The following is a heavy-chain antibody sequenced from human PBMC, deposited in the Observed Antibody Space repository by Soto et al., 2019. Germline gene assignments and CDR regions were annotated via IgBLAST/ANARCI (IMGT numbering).Heavy chain of an antibody. CDR2: IYYSGST. Sequence: QVQLQESGPGLVKPSQTLSLTCTVSGGSISSGDYYWSWIRQPPGKGLEWIGYIYYSGSTYYNPSLKSRVTISVDTSKNQFSLKLSSVTAADTAVYYCARGGDIVATTTATNFDYWGQGTLVTVSS. CDR3: ARGGDIVATTTATNFDY. CDR1: GGSISSGDYY. D-gene: IGHD5-12*01. V-gene: IGHV4-30-4*01. J-gene: IGHJ4*02.